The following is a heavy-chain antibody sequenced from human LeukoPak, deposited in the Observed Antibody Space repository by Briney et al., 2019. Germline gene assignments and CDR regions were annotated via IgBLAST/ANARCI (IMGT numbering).Heavy chain of an antibody. CDR3: ARHRQQLVDY. Sequence: NPSETLSLTCAVPGYSISSGYYWGWIRQPPGKGLEWIGSIYYSGSTYYNPSLKSRVTISIDTSKNQFSLKLSSVTAADTAVYYCARHRQQLVDYWGQGTLVTVSS. CDR2: IYYSGST. V-gene: IGHV4-38-2*01. CDR1: GYSISSGYY. D-gene: IGHD6-13*01. J-gene: IGHJ4*02.